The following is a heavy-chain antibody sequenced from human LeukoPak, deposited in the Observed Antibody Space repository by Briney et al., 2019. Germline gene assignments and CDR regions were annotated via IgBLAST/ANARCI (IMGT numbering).Heavy chain of an antibody. CDR2: SIPIFCTA. CDR3: ARARQGFGELLSPFDY. CDR1: GGTFSSYA. D-gene: IGHD3-10*01. Sequence: SSVNVSCKASGGTFSSYAIICVRQAPGQGLEWMGGSIPIFCTANYAQKFQGRVTITADKSTSTAYMELSSLRSEDTAVYYCARARQGFGELLSPFDYWGQGTLVTVSS. J-gene: IGHJ4*02. V-gene: IGHV1-69*06.